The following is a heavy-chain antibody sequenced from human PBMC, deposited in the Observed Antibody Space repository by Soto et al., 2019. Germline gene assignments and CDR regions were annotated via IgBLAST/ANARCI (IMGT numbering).Heavy chain of an antibody. CDR3: AKDRSRHIAVAASDY. D-gene: IGHD6-19*01. V-gene: IGHV3-9*01. J-gene: IGHJ4*02. CDR1: GFTFDDYA. CDR2: ISWNSGSI. Sequence: EVQLVESGGGLVQPGRSLRLSCAASGFTFDDYAMHWVRQAPGKGLEWVSGISWNSGSIGYADSVKGRFTISRDNAKNSQYLQMNSLRAEDTALYYCAKDRSRHIAVAASDYWGQGTLVTVSS.